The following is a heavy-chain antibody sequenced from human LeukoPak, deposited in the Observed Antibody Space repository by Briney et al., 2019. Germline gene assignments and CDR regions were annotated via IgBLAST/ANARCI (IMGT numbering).Heavy chain of an antibody. CDR3: AKEYGSAFSFDY. D-gene: IGHD6-25*01. CDR1: GFTVSSNY. J-gene: IGHJ4*02. Sequence: GGSLRLSCAASGFTVSSNYMSWVRQAPGKGLEWVSVIYSGGSTYYADSVKGRFTISRDNSKNTLYLQMNSLRAEDTAVYHCAKEYGSAFSFDYWGQGTLVTVSS. V-gene: IGHV3-53*05. CDR2: IYSGGST.